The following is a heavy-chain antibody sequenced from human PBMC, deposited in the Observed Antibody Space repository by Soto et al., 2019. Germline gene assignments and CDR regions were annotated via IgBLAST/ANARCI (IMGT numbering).Heavy chain of an antibody. CDR2: IWYDGSNK. Sequence: GGSLRLSCAASGFTFSSYGMHWVRQAPGKGLEWVAVIWYDGSNKYYADSVKGRFTISRDNSKNTLYLQMNSLRAEDTAVYYCARDRIAVADYYFDYWGQGTLVTVSS. V-gene: IGHV3-33*01. CDR1: GFTFSSYG. J-gene: IGHJ4*02. D-gene: IGHD6-19*01. CDR3: ARDRIAVADYYFDY.